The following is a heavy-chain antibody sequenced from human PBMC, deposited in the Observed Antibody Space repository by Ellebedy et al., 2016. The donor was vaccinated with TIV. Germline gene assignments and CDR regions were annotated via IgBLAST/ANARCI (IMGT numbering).Heavy chain of an antibody. CDR1: GASISSSGSY. V-gene: IGHV4-39*01. CDR3: ATFVTRVPVFDAFDI. Sequence: SETLSLTCSVSGASISSSGSYWGWIRQPPGKGLEWIGSIYYSGTTYYSPSLKSRTTISVDTSKNQFSLTLASVTAADTAVYYCATFVTRVPVFDAFDIWGQGTLVTVSS. D-gene: IGHD3-16*01. J-gene: IGHJ3*02. CDR2: IYYSGTT.